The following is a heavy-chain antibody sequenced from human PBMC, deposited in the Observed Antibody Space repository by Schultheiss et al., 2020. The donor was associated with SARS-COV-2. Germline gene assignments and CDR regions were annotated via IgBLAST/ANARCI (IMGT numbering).Heavy chain of an antibody. CDR1: GFTFSSYS. V-gene: IGHV3-48*01. J-gene: IGHJ6*02. CDR2: ISSSSSTI. CDR3: ARDWNGGSCYPFCYYYGMDV. D-gene: IGHD2-15*01. Sequence: SLLLSCAASGFTFSSYSMNWVRQAPGKGLEWVSYISSSSSTIYYADSVKGRFTISRDNSKNTLYLQMNSLRAEDTAVYYCARDWNGGSCYPFCYYYGMDVWGQGTTVTVSS.